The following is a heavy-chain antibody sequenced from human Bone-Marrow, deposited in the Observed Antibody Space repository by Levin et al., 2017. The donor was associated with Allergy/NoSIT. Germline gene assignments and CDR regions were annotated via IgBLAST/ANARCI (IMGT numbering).Heavy chain of an antibody. J-gene: IGHJ4*02. D-gene: IGHD4-17*01. CDR1: GGSISSRTYY. CDR3: AAFGDHSVIDY. Sequence: SQTLSLTCTVSGGSISSRTYYWGWIRQSPEKGLEWIASIYYTGSTYYNPPLKSRVTMSVDTSKNQFSLKLSSVTAADTAIYYCAAFGDHSVIDYWGQGTLVTISS. V-gene: IGHV4-39*01. CDR2: IYYTGST.